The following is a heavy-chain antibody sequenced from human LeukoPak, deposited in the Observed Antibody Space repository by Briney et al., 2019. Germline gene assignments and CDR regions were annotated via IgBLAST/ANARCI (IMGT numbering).Heavy chain of an antibody. J-gene: IGHJ4*02. CDR1: GYIFNTYA. CDR3: TRTYSATYGVFDY. D-gene: IGHD1-26*01. CDR2: INTDNANT. V-gene: IGHV1-3*04. Sequence: APVKVSCKASGYIFNTYAIHWVRQAPGQSLEWMGWINTDNANTKYSPKVQGRVTITRDISASTAYMELNSLRPEDTAVYFCTRTYSATYGVFDYWGQGTQVTVSS.